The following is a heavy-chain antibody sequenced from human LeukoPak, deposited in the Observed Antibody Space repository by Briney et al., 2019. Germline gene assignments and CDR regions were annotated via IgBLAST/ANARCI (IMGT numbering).Heavy chain of an antibody. CDR2: IKSKTDGGTT. Sequence: GGSLRLSCAASGFTFSNAWMSWVRQAPGKGLEWVGRIKSKTDGGTTDYAVPVKGRFTISRDDSKNTLYLQMNSLKTEDTAVYYCTTDYSNYEGYYYGMDVWGQGTTVTVSS. D-gene: IGHD4-11*01. J-gene: IGHJ6*02. V-gene: IGHV3-15*01. CDR1: GFTFSNAW. CDR3: TTDYSNYEGYYYGMDV.